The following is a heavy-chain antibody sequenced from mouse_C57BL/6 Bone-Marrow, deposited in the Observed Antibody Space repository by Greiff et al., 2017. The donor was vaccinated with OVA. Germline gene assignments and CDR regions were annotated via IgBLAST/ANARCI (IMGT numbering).Heavy chain of an antibody. CDR2: ISSGSSTI. CDR1: GFTFSDYG. D-gene: IGHD2-1*01. J-gene: IGHJ3*01. V-gene: IGHV5-17*01. CDR3: ARGVYGNYVLFAY. Sequence: EVKLMESGGGLVKPGGSLKLSCAASGFTFSDYGMHWVRQAPEKGLEWVAYISSGSSTIYYADTVKGRFTISRDNAKNNLFLQMTSLRSEDTAMYYCARGVYGNYVLFAYWGQGTLVTVSA.